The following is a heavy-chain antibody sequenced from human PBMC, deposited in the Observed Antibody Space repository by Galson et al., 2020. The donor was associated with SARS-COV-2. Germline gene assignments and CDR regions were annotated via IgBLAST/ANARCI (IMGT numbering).Heavy chain of an antibody. V-gene: IGHV4-59*01. CDR2: IYYSGST. CDR1: GGSISSYY. CDR3: AREGVPAAMWDGFDP. Sequence: ASETLSLTCTVSGGSISSYYWSWIRQPPGTGLEWIGYIYYSGSTNSNPSLKSRVTISVDTSKNQFSLKLSSVTAAATAVYYCAREGVPAAMWDGFDPWGQGTLVTVSS. J-gene: IGHJ5*02. D-gene: IGHD2-2*01.